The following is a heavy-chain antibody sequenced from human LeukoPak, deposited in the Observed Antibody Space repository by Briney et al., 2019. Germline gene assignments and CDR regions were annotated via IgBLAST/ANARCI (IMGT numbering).Heavy chain of an antibody. V-gene: IGHV5-51*01. CDR3: ARLFGSMVRGVIPTPQHFDY. J-gene: IGHJ4*02. Sequence: DSDTRYSPSFQGQVTISADKSISTAYLQWSSLKASDTAMYYCARLFGSMVRGVIPTPQHFDYWGQGTLVTVSS. CDR2: DSDT. D-gene: IGHD3-10*01.